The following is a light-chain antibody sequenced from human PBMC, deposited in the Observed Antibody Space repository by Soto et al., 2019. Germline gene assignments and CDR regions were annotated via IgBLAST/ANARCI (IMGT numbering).Light chain of an antibody. CDR2: GNT. V-gene: IGLV1-40*01. Sequence: QSVLTQPPLVSGAPGQRVTISCTGSNSNIGTGYDVHWYQQLPGTAPKLLIYGNTNRPSGVPDRFSGTKSGTSASLAITGLQYEDEADYYCQSYDSSLSGSLFGGGTKVTVL. CDR3: QSYDSSLSGSL. CDR1: NSNIGTGYD. J-gene: IGLJ2*01.